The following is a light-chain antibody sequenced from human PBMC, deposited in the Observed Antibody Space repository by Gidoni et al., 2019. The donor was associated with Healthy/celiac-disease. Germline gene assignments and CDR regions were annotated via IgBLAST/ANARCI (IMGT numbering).Light chain of an antibody. Sequence: EIVLTQSPATLSLSPGERATLSCRASQSVSSYLAWYQKKPGQAPRLLIYDASNRATGIPARFSGSGSGKDLTLNISSLEPEDFAVYYCQQRSNWPPRTFGGGTKVEIK. V-gene: IGKV3-11*01. CDR1: QSVSSY. CDR2: DAS. J-gene: IGKJ4*01. CDR3: QQRSNWPPRT.